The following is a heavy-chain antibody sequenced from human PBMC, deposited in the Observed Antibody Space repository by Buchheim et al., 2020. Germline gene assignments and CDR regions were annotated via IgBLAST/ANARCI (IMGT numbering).Heavy chain of an antibody. CDR3: ARDRGAHDYGPIDF. J-gene: IGHJ4*02. Sequence: QVQLQESGPGLVKPSQTLSLTCTVSGVSISSGPFYWTWIRQQPGKGLEWIGYIHYTGLAYSSPSLSSRFSMSVYTSQNQFSLTLTAATAADTAIYYCARDRGAHDYGPIDFWGQGAL. D-gene: IGHD4-17*01. CDR1: GVSISSGPFY. CDR2: IHYTGLA. V-gene: IGHV4-31*03.